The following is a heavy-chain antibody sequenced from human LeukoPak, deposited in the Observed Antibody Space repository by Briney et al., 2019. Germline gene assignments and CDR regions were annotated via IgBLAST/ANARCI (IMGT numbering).Heavy chain of an antibody. CDR3: ARDSRGGSPTPFDY. Sequence: KPSETLSLTCAVYGGSFGGYYWSWIRQPPGKGLEWIGEINHSGSTNYNPSLKSRVTISVDTSKNQFSLKLSSVTAADTAVYYCARDSRGGSPTPFDYWGQGTLVTVSS. CDR2: INHSGST. D-gene: IGHD1-26*01. V-gene: IGHV4-34*01. J-gene: IGHJ4*02. CDR1: GGSFGGYY.